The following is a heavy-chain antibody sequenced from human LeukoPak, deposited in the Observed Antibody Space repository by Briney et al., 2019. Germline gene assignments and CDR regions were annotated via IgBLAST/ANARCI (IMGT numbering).Heavy chain of an antibody. CDR3: ARDGEVSYSSGWSYFDY. J-gene: IGHJ4*02. D-gene: IGHD6-19*01. V-gene: IGHV3-21*01. Sequence: PGGSLRLSCAASGFTFSTYSMDRVRQAPGKGLEWVSSISSSSSYIYYADSVKGRFTISRDNAKNSLYLQMNSLRAEDTAVYYCARDGEVSYSSGWSYFDYWGQGTLVTVSS. CDR2: ISSSSSYI. CDR1: GFTFSTYS.